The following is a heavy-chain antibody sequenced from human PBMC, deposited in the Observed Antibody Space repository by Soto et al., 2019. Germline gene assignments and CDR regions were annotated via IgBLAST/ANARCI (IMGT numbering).Heavy chain of an antibody. V-gene: IGHV3-33*01. CDR3: ARDPAIVGAFDI. D-gene: IGHD3-16*02. Sequence: WGSLRLSCAASGFTFSSYGMHWVLQAPGKGLEWVAVIWYDGSNKYYADSVKGRFTISRDNSKNTLYLQMNSLRAEDTAVYYCARDPAIVGAFDIWGQGTMVTVSS. J-gene: IGHJ3*02. CDR1: GFTFSSYG. CDR2: IWYDGSNK.